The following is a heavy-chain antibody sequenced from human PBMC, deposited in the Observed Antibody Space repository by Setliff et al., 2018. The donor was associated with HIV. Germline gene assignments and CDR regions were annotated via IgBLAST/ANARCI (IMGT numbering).Heavy chain of an antibody. D-gene: IGHD6-19*01. Sequence: SETLSLTCIVSGAGISGYSWSWIRQPAGMGLEWIGRFDSSGGTDYNPSLKSRVTISKDPSKNQLSLKLTSVTAADTAVYFCAGDYAGSGRPFDYWGQGTLVTVSS. CDR3: AGDYAGSGRPFDY. V-gene: IGHV4-4*07. CDR1: GAGISGYS. J-gene: IGHJ4*02. CDR2: FDSSGGT.